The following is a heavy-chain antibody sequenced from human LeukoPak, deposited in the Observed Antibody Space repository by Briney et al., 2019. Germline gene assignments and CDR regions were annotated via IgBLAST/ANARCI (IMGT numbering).Heavy chain of an antibody. CDR2: MSYDGSNK. Sequence: PGGSLRLSCAASGFTFSTYGMHWVRQAPGKGLEWVAVMSYDGSNKYYADSVKGRFTISRDNSKNTLYLQMNSLRAEDTAVYYCAKDYDILTGYSIGRGGFDYWGQGTLVTVSS. CDR1: GFTFSTYG. V-gene: IGHV3-30*18. J-gene: IGHJ4*02. CDR3: AKDYDILTGYSIGRGGFDY. D-gene: IGHD3-9*01.